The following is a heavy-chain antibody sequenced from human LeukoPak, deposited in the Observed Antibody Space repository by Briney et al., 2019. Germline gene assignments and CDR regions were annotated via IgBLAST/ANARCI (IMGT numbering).Heavy chain of an antibody. J-gene: IGHJ4*02. Sequence: GGSLRLSCAASGFTFSFYAINWVRQAPGKGLEWVSSISTGGFDIYYADSVKGRFTVSRDNAKYSLYLQMNSLRAEDTAVYYCARDGSTGMAKRLEYWGQGTLVTVSS. CDR1: GFTFSFYA. D-gene: IGHD1-26*01. CDR3: ARDGSTGMAKRLEY. CDR2: ISTGGFDI. V-gene: IGHV3-21*01.